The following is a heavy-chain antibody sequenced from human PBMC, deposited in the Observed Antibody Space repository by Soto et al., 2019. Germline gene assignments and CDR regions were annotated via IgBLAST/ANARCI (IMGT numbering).Heavy chain of an antibody. CDR3: PRDRDCITTGCSGAEYFQH. D-gene: IGHD2-2*01. CDR1: GFTFSDYS. V-gene: IGHV3-48*01. CDR2: ISGSSSTI. J-gene: IGHJ1*01. Sequence: EVQLVESGGDLVQPGGSLRLSCAASGFTFSDYSMNWVRQAPGKGLVWISYISGSSSTIDYADSVKGRFTISRDNAKNSLYLQMNYLRAEDTALYYCPRDRDCITTGCSGAEYFQHGGRGTLVTVSS.